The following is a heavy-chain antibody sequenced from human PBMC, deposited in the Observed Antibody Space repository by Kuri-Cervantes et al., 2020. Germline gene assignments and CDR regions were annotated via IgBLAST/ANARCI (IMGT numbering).Heavy chain of an antibody. V-gene: IGHV1-2*02. CDR2: IDPASDAT. Sequence: ASVKVSCKASGYTFTSYDINWVRQAPGQGPEWMAWIDPASDATLYSQKFQDRVTLTRDTSISTAFLEVSSLKSDDTAVYYCAREPRPGAKFSDYWGQGTLVTVSS. CDR1: GYTFTSYD. CDR3: AREPRPGAKFSDY. D-gene: IGHD1-14*01. J-gene: IGHJ4*02.